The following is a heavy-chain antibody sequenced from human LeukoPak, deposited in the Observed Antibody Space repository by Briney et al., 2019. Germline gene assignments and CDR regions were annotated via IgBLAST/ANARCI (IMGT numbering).Heavy chain of an antibody. Sequence: SETLSLTCTVSGYSISSGYYWGWIRQPPGKGLEWIGSIYHSGSTYYNPSLKSRVTISVDTSKNQFSLKLSSVTAADTAVYYCARGIVYSSSSVFPPFDYWGQGTQVTVSS. CDR3: ARGIVYSSSSVFPPFDY. J-gene: IGHJ4*02. V-gene: IGHV4-38-2*02. CDR1: GYSISSGYY. CDR2: IYHSGST. D-gene: IGHD6-6*01.